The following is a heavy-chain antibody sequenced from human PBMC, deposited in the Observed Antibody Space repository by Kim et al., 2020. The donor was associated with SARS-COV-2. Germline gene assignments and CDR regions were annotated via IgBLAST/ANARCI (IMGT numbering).Heavy chain of an antibody. J-gene: IGHJ6*02. Sequence: GGSLRLSCAASGFTFSSYSMNWVRQAPGKGLEWVSSISSSSSYIYYADSVKGRFTISRDNAKNSLYLQMNSLRAEDTAVYYCARDPVAGTPYGMDVWGQGTTVTVSS. CDR1: GFTFSSYS. CDR3: ARDPVAGTPYGMDV. V-gene: IGHV3-21*01. D-gene: IGHD6-19*01. CDR2: ISSSSSYI.